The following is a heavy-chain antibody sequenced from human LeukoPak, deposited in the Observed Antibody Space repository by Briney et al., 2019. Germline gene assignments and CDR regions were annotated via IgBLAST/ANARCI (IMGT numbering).Heavy chain of an antibody. CDR2: IYYSGST. D-gene: IGHD4-23*01. V-gene: IGHV4-39*01. Sequence: SETLSLTCTVSGGSISSSSYYWGWIRQPPGKGLEWIGRIYYSGSTYYNPSLKSRVTISVDTSKNQFSLKLSSVTAADTAVYYCARLLGNYSFDYWGQGTLVTVSS. J-gene: IGHJ4*02. CDR1: GGSISSSSYY. CDR3: ARLLGNYSFDY.